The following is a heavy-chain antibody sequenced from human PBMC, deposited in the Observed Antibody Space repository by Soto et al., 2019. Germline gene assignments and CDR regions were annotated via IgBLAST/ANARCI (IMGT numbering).Heavy chain of an antibody. CDR3: ARGHVDTAAFVY. J-gene: IGHJ4*02. Sequence: QVQLVESGGGVVQPGRSLRLSCAASGFTFSSYAMHWVRQAPGKGLEWVAVISYDGSNKYYADSVKGRFTISRDNSKNTLYLQMNSLRAEDTAVYYCARGHVDTAAFVYWGQGTLVTVSS. D-gene: IGHD5-18*01. CDR1: GFTFSSYA. CDR2: ISYDGSNK. V-gene: IGHV3-30-3*01.